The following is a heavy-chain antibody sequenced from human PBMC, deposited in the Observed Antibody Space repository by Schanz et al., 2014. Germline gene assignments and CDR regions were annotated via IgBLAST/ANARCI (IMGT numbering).Heavy chain of an antibody. CDR2: IYNGGGGRT. V-gene: IGHV3-53*01. D-gene: IGHD2-15*01. Sequence: EVQLVESGGGLIQPGGSLRLSCAASGFTVSSNYMSWVRQAPGKGLEWVSVIYNGGGGRTYYADSVEGRFTISSDNSKNTVFLQMNSLRAEDAGVYYCAGAAYCMGAGCARYYGLDVWGQGTTVTVSS. CDR3: AGAAYCMGAGCARYYGLDV. J-gene: IGHJ6*02. CDR1: GFTVSSNY.